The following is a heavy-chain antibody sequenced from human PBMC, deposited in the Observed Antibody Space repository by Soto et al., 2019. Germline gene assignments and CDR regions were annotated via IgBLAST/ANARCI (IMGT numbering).Heavy chain of an antibody. CDR2: MNPNTGNT. V-gene: IGHV1-8*01. CDR3: ARPMGGIAAAGNDY. Sequence: QVQLVQSGAEVKKPGASVKVSCRASGYTFSTYDIDWVRLAPGQGLEWMGSMNPNTGNTEYAQKFQGRVTMTRDTSESTFYMELSSLRSEDTAIYYFARPMGGIAAAGNDYWGQGTLVTVSS. D-gene: IGHD6-13*01. J-gene: IGHJ4*02. CDR1: GYTFSTYD.